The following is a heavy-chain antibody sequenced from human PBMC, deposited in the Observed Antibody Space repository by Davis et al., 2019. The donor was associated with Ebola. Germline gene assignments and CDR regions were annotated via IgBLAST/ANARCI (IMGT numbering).Heavy chain of an antibody. V-gene: IGHV1-69*13. D-gene: IGHD2-2*01. CDR1: GGTFSSYA. CDR3: ARPWREYCSSTSCRGSYYGMDV. J-gene: IGHJ6*02. Sequence: SVKVSCKASGGTFSSYAISWVRQAPGQGLEWMGGIIPIFGTANYAQKFQGRVTITADESTSTAYMELSSLRSEDTAVYYCARPWREYCSSTSCRGSYYGMDVWGQGTTVTVSS. CDR2: IIPIFGTA.